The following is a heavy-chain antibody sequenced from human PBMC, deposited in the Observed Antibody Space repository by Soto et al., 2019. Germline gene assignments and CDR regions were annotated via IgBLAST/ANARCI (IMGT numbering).Heavy chain of an antibody. CDR1: GYTLTSHG. V-gene: IGHV1-18*04. D-gene: IGHD2-2*02. CDR3: ARARYCASPSCYKHYYYGMDT. J-gene: IGHJ6*02. Sequence: QEQLEQSGAEVKKPGASVKISCEASGYTLTSHGISWVRQAPGQGLEWLGWISTYNSRTHYAQKVQGRVTMTTDTSTSTAYLDLRSLTFDDTAVYYCARARYCASPSCYKHYYYGMDTWGQGTTVTVSS. CDR2: ISTYNSRT.